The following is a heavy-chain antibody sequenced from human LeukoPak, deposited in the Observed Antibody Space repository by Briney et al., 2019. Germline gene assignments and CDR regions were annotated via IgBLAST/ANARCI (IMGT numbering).Heavy chain of an antibody. CDR3: AKGGYDFPYYYYYMDV. CDR1: GFTFSSYS. V-gene: IGHV3-21*04. CDR2: ISSSSSYI. D-gene: IGHD5-12*01. J-gene: IGHJ6*03. Sequence: GGSLRLSCAASGFTFSSYSMNWVRQAPGKGLEWVSSISSSSSYIYYADSVKGRFTISRDNSKNTLYLQMNSLRAEDTAVYYCAKGGYDFPYYYYYMDVWGKGTTVTISS.